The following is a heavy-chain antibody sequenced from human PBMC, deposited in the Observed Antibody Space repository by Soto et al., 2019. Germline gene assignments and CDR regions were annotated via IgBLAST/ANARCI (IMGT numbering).Heavy chain of an antibody. CDR2: IIPIFGTP. CDR3: ARESEDLTSNFDY. J-gene: IGHJ4*02. V-gene: IGHV1-69*06. CDR1: GGTFNAHA. Sequence: SVKVSCKGSGGTFNAHAISWVRQAPGQGLEWMGGIIPIFGTPNYAQKFQGRLTINADTSTTTAYLELSSLRSDDTAVYFCARESEDLTSNFDYWGQGTLVTVSS.